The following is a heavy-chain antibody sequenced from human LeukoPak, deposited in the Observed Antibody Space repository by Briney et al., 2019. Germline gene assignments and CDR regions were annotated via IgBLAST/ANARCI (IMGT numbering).Heavy chain of an antibody. CDR1: GDTFSSSH. D-gene: IGHD3-10*01. V-gene: IGHV1-46*01. CDR3: AREPTAGSCYFDY. J-gene: IGHJ4*02. CDR2: INPSGGT. Sequence: ASVKVSCKASGDTFSSSHIHGVRQAPGQGREWMGLINPSGGTSHSNTIQGRVTLTRDTFTSTLYMELNSLRSEDTAVYYCAREPTAGSCYFDYWGQGTLVTVSS.